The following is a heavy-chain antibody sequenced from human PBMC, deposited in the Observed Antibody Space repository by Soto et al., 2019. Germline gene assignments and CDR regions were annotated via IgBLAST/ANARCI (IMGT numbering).Heavy chain of an antibody. Sequence: GALRLSCVGSGFTFIDAWMSWVRQAPGKGLEWVGRLKSETDGGTADYAAPVEGRFNISRDDSKNTLYLQMNSLKSEDTAVYYCMTAPGLNVLFWGQGALVTGSS. CDR2: LKSETDGGTA. D-gene: IGHD3-16*01. J-gene: IGHJ4*02. CDR3: MTAPGLNVLF. CDR1: GFTFIDAW. V-gene: IGHV3-15*01.